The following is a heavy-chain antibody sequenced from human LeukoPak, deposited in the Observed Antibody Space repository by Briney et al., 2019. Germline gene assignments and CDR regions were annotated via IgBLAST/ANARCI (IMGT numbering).Heavy chain of an antibody. CDR2: ISSNGGST. J-gene: IGHJ4*02. Sequence: GGSLRLSCAASGFTFSSYAMHWVRQAPGKGLEYVSAISSNGGSTYYADSVKGRFTISRDNSKNTLYLQVGSLRAEDMAVYYCARGTAMVTYFDYWGQGTLVTVSS. V-gene: IGHV3-64*02. CDR3: ARGTAMVTYFDY. CDR1: GFTFSSYA. D-gene: IGHD5-18*01.